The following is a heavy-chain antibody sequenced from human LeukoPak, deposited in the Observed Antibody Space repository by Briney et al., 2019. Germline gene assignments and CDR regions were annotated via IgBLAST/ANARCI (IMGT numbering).Heavy chain of an antibody. V-gene: IGHV3-7*01. CDR2: IKQDGSEK. CDR3: ARGSYGSGSYYAENWFDP. CDR1: GFTFNNYW. Sequence: GGSLRLSCAASGFTFNNYWMSWVRQAPGKGLEWVANIKQDGSEKYYVDSVKGRFTISRDNAKNSLSLQMNSLRAEDTAVYSCARGSYGSGSYYAENWFDPWGQGTLVTVSS. J-gene: IGHJ5*02. D-gene: IGHD3-22*01.